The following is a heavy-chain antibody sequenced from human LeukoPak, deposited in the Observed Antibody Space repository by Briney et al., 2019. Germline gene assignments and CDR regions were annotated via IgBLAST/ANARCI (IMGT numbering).Heavy chain of an antibody. CDR1: GYTFTSYA. D-gene: IGHD3-22*01. CDR3: ARDRGTMIVVVTSLFDY. J-gene: IGHJ4*02. CDR2: INAGNGNT. Sequence: GASVKVSCKASGYTFTSYAMHWVRQAPGQRLEWTGWINAGNGNTKYSQKFQGRVTITRDTSASTAYMELSSLRSEDTAVYYCARDRGTMIVVVTSLFDYWGQGTLVTVSS. V-gene: IGHV1-3*01.